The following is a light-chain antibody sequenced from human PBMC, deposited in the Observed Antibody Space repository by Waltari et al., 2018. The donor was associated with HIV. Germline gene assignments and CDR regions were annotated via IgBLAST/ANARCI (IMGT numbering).Light chain of an antibody. CDR2: DAS. Sequence: AVLPLEPLLPVSPGGTASPTCDSIIGTVTSVHYPFWFQQKPGQSPRTLIYDASNKHSWTPARFSGSRLGGKAALTLSGALPEDEADYYCLLSYSGAQVFGTGTKVTVL. CDR1: IGTVTSVHY. V-gene: IGLV7-46*01. J-gene: IGLJ1*01. CDR3: LLSYSGAQV.